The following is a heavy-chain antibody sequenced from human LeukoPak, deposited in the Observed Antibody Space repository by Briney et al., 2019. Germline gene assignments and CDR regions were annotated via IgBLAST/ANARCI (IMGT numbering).Heavy chain of an antibody. CDR1: GGSISSGSYY. V-gene: IGHV4-61*02. J-gene: IGHJ3*02. CDR2: IYSSGST. Sequence: PSETLSLTCTVSGGSISSGSYYWSWIRQPAGKGLEWIGRIYSSGSTNYNPSLKSRVTISVDTSKNQFSLKLSSVTAADTAVYFCARGPYSYDSSGAFDIWGQGTMVTVSS. CDR3: ARGPYSYDSSGAFDI. D-gene: IGHD3-22*01.